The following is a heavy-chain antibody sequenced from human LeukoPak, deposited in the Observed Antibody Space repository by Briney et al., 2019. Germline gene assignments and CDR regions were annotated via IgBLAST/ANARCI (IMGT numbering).Heavy chain of an antibody. V-gene: IGHV3-23*01. D-gene: IGHD1-26*01. CDR3: AKDTAGELGFDI. CDR2: ISGSGGGT. Sequence: GGSLRLSCAASGFIFSSYAMSWVRQAPGEGLEWVSGISGSGGGTYYADSVEGRFTISRDNSKSTLYLQMNSLRAEDTAVYYCAKDTAGELGFDIWGQGTMVTVSS. CDR1: GFIFSSYA. J-gene: IGHJ3*02.